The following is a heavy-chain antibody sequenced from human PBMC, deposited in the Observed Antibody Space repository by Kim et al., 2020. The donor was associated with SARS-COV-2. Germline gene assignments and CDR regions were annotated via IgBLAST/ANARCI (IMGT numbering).Heavy chain of an antibody. CDR3: ARVWFGELLDYYYYGMDV. J-gene: IGHJ6*02. D-gene: IGHD3-10*01. V-gene: IGHV1-69*13. CDR2: IIPIFGTA. Sequence: SVKVSCKASGGTFSSYAISWVRQAPGQGLEWMGGIIPIFGTANYAQKFQGRVTITADESTSTAYMELSSLRSEDTAVYYCARVWFGELLDYYYYGMDVWGQGTTVTVSS. CDR1: GGTFSSYA.